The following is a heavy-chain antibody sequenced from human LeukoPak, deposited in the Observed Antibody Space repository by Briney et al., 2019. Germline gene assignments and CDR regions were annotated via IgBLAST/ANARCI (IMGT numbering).Heavy chain of an antibody. D-gene: IGHD5-18*01. CDR2: INPNSGGT. CDR1: GYTFTGYY. Sequence: GASVKVSCKASGYTFTGYYMHWARQAPGQGLEWMGWINPNSGGTNYAQKFQGRVTMTRDTSISTAFMELSRLRSDDAAVYYCARAVAVDTAMVNWGQGTLVTVAS. CDR3: ARAVAVDTAMVN. V-gene: IGHV1-2*02. J-gene: IGHJ4*02.